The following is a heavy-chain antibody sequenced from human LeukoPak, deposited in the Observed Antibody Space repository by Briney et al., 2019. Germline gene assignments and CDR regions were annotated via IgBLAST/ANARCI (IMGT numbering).Heavy chain of an antibody. Sequence: SETLSLTCSVSGGSITNSYWSWIRQLPGKGLEWIGYIYYTGSTTYSPSYKGRVTISIDTSRNQISLKLTSVTAADTAVYYCARHVAVGETAWGQGTLVTVFS. V-gene: IGHV4-59*08. CDR3: ARHVAVGETA. CDR1: GGSITNSY. J-gene: IGHJ5*02. D-gene: IGHD1-26*01. CDR2: IYYTGST.